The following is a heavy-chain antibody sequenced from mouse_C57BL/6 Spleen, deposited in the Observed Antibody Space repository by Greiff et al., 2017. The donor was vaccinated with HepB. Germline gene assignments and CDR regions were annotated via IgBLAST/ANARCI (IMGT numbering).Heavy chain of an antibody. Sequence: QVQLQQPGAELVKPGASVKLSCKASGYTFTSYWMHWVKQRPGRGLEWIGRIDPNSGGTKYNEKFKSKATLTVDIPSSTAYMQLSSLTSENSAVDYWARSIGLRRGYAMDYWGQGASATVSS. CDR2: IDPNSGGT. D-gene: IGHD2-4*01. CDR1: GYTFTSYW. CDR3: ARSIGLRRGYAMDY. J-gene: IGHJ4*01. V-gene: IGHV1-72*01.